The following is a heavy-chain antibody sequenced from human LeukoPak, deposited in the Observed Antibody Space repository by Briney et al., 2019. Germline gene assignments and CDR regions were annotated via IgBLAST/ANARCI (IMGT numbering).Heavy chain of an antibody. V-gene: IGHV3-30-3*01. CDR2: ISYDGSNK. CDR3: AKEGGPGDFDY. CDR1: GFTFSSYA. D-gene: IGHD3-10*01. Sequence: GGSLRLSCAASGFTFSSYAMHWVHQAPGKGLEWVAVISYDGSNKYYADSVKGRFTISRDNSKNTLYLQMNSLRAEDTAVYYCAKEGGPGDFDYWGQGTLVTVSS. J-gene: IGHJ4*02.